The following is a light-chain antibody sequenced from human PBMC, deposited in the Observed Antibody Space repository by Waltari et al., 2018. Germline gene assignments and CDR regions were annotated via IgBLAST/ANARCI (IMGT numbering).Light chain of an antibody. V-gene: IGLV1-51*01. CDR1: SSNIGNNY. CDR2: DNN. CDR3: GTWDSSLSAFYV. Sequence: QSVLTQPPSVSAAPGQKVTIPCSGSSSNIGNNYVTWYQQLPGTAPKLLIYDNNKRPSGIPDRFSGSKSGTSATLGITGLQTGDEADYYCGTWDSSLSAFYVFGTGTKVTVL. J-gene: IGLJ1*01.